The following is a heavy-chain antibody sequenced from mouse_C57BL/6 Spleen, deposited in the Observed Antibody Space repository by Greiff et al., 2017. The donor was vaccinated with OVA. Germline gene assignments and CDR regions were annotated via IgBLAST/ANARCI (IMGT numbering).Heavy chain of an antibody. CDR1: GYTFTDYY. CDR2: LYPGSGNT. J-gene: IGHJ4*01. V-gene: IGHV1-76*01. CDR3: ARGGTGTYAMDY. D-gene: IGHD4-1*01. Sequence: LVESGAELVRPGASVKLSCKASGYTFTDYYINWVKQRPGQGLEWIARLYPGSGNTYYNEKFKGKATLTAEKSSSTAYMQLSSLTSEDSAVYFCARGGTGTYAMDYWGQGTSVTVSS.